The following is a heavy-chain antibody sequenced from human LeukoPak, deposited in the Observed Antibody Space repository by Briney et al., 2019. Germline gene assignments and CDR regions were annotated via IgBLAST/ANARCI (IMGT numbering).Heavy chain of an antibody. J-gene: IGHJ6*03. CDR2: IIPIFGIP. V-gene: IGHV1-69*01. Sequence: GSSVKFSCKASGGTFRTFAISWVRQAPGQGLEWMGGIIPIFGIPDSAQKFQGRLTITADESTTTAYMELSSLRSDDTAIYYCGLSGNYYYYYMDVWGKGTTVTISS. CDR1: GGTFRTFA. CDR3: GLSGNYYYYYMDV. D-gene: IGHD6-25*01.